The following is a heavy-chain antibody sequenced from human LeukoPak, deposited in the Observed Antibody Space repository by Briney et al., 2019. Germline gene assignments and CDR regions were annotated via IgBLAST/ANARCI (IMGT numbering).Heavy chain of an antibody. CDR3: AKRRGRCSGGSCYSLLGDFES. CDR2: LSGSGGNT. CDR1: GFTFSSYA. Sequence: GGSLRLSCATSGFTFSSYAMSWVRQAPGKGLEWVSGLSGSGGNTYYADSVKGRSTISRDNSENTLYLQMNSLRAEDTALYYCAKRRGRCSGGSCYSLLGDFESWGQGTLVTVSS. V-gene: IGHV3-23*01. J-gene: IGHJ4*02. D-gene: IGHD2-15*01.